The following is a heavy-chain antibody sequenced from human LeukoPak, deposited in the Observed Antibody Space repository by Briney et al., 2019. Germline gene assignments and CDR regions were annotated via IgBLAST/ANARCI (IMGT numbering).Heavy chain of an antibody. D-gene: IGHD3-10*01. CDR3: ARTRYYYNSRSYGAPYYFDY. CDR2: INHSGST. Sequence: SETLSLTSALYGGSFTGYYWSWIRQPPGKGREWSGEINHSGSTYYNPSLKSRVTISVDTSKNQFSLKLSSVTAADTAVYYCARTRYYYNSRSYGAPYYFDYWGQGTLVTVSS. CDR1: GGSFTGYY. J-gene: IGHJ4*02. V-gene: IGHV4-34*01.